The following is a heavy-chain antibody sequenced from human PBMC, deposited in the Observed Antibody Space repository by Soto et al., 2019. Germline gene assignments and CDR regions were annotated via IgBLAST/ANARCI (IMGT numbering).Heavy chain of an antibody. V-gene: IGHV4-59*12. D-gene: IGHD3-22*01. CDR2: AYYSGNT. CDR3: ARGRLYYDSSGYSYDFNFDY. J-gene: IGHJ4*02. CDR1: GGFISGFY. Sequence: SETLSLTCTVSGGFISGFYWSWIRQPPGKGLEWIGYAYYSGNTKYNPSLKSRVTMSVDTSKNQFSLKLSSVTAADTAVYYCARGRLYYDSSGYSYDFNFDYWGKGTLVTVPS.